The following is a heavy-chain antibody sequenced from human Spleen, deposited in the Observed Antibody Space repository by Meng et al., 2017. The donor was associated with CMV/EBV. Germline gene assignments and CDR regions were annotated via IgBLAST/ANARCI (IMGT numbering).Heavy chain of an antibody. CDR2: IIPIYATS. Sequence: KASGGTYRNYALSWVRQAPGQGLEWMGAIIPIYATSNYAQKFQGRVTITTDESTTTAYMELSSLTSEDTAAYYCAKGGAAALYDWFDPWGQGTLVTVSS. D-gene: IGHD6-13*01. CDR1: GGTYRNYA. CDR3: AKGGAAALYDWFDP. J-gene: IGHJ5*02. V-gene: IGHV1-69*05.